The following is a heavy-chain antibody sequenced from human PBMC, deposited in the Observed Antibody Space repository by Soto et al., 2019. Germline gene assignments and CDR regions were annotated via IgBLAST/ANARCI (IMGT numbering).Heavy chain of an antibody. J-gene: IGHJ6*02. Sequence: PGGSLRLSCAASGFTFHTYAMTWVRQAPEKGLEWVSAITGGGGRTYYADSVKGRFTISRDNSKNTLYLQMNSLRVEDTAVYYCAKRGFDSGGWDYYALDVWGQGTAVTVSS. D-gene: IGHD5-12*01. V-gene: IGHV3-23*01. CDR2: ITGGGGRT. CDR1: GFTFHTYA. CDR3: AKRGFDSGGWDYYALDV.